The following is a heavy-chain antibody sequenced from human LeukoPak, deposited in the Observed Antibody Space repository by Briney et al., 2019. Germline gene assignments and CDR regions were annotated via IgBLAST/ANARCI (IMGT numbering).Heavy chain of an antibody. Sequence: AGGSLRLSCAASGFTFSSYAMSWVRQAPGKGLEWVSAISGSGGSTYYADSVKGRFTISRDNSKNTLYLQMNSLRAEDTAVYYCAKGNSYNWNYVHYMDVWGKGTTVTVSS. J-gene: IGHJ6*03. CDR2: ISGSGGST. CDR3: AKGNSYNWNYVHYMDV. V-gene: IGHV3-23*01. CDR1: GFTFSSYA. D-gene: IGHD1-7*01.